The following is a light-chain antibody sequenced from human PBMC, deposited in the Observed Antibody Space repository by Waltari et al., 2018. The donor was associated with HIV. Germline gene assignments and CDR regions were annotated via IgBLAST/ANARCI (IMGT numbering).Light chain of an antibody. Sequence: QSALTQPASVSGSPGQSLTISCTGTSSDVGGSNYVSWYQQHPGKAPKLMIYEVSNRPSGVSNRFSGSKSGNTASLTISGLQAEDEADYYCSSYTSSSTSLVVFGGGTKLTVL. J-gene: IGLJ2*01. CDR3: SSYTSSSTSLVV. CDR2: EVS. V-gene: IGLV2-14*01. CDR1: SSDVGGSNY.